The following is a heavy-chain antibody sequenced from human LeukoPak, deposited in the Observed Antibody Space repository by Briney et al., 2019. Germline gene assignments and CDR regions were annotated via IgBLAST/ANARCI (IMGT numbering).Heavy chain of an antibody. Sequence: SETLSLTCAVSGYSISSGYYLGWIRQPPGKGLEWIVTIYHSGSTYYNPSLKSRVTISVDTSKNQFSLKLSSVTAADTAVYYCARASSGTRDRQAPAAFDIWGQGTLVTDSS. D-gene: IGHD1-26*01. CDR3: ARASSGTRDRQAPAAFDI. CDR2: IYHSGST. V-gene: IGHV4-38-2*01. CDR1: GYSISSGYY. J-gene: IGHJ3*02.